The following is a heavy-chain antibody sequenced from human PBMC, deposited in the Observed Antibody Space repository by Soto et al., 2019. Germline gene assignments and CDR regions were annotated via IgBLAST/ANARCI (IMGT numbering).Heavy chain of an antibody. V-gene: IGHV1-18*01. Sequence: QVHLVQSGAEVKKPGASVRVSCKASGYTFSNYGISWVRQAPGQGLEWMGWISAYSGKTNYAQSPPGRVTLTTDTTPNPAHMELRSPTPDDTALYYRARTGELRLDSWGQGTLVTVSS. D-gene: IGHD1-7*01. CDR2: ISAYSGKT. CDR1: GYTFSNYG. CDR3: ARTGELRLDS. J-gene: IGHJ4*02.